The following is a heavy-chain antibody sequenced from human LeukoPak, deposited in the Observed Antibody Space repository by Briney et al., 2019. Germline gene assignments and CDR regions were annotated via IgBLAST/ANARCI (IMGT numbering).Heavy chain of an antibody. D-gene: IGHD3-3*01. CDR2: ISNSSSTI. CDR3: ARGATFWSGLDY. Sequence: GRSLRLSCAASGFTFSSYAMHWVRQAPGKGLEWVSYISNSSSTIYYADSVKGRFTISRDNAKNSLYLQMNSLRDEDTAVYYCARGATFWSGLDYWGQGTLVTVSS. V-gene: IGHV3-48*02. CDR1: GFTFSSYA. J-gene: IGHJ4*02.